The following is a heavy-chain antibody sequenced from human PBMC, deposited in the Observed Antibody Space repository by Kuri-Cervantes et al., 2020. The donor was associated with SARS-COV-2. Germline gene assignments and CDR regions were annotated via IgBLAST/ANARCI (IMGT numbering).Heavy chain of an antibody. CDR1: GFTFDDYA. D-gene: IGHD1-7*01. CDR3: AKDMGITGTTPYYAMDV. Sequence: GESLKISCAASGFTFDDYAMHWVRQAPGKGLEWVSLISWDGGSTYYADSVKGRFTISRDNSKNSLYLQMNSLRAEDTALYYCAKDMGITGTTPYYAMDVWGQGTTVTVSS. V-gene: IGHV3-43D*04. J-gene: IGHJ6*02. CDR2: ISWDGGST.